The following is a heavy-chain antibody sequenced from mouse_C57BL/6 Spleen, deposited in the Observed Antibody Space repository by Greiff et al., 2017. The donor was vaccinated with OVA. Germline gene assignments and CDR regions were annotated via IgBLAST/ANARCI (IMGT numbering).Heavy chain of an antibody. D-gene: IGHD1-1*01. CDR1: GYAFSSSW. J-gene: IGHJ2*01. Sequence: VQLVESGPELVKPGASVKISCKASGYAFSSSWMNWVKQRPGKGLEWIGRIYPGDGDTNYNGKFKGKATLTADKSSSTAYMQLSSLTSEDSAVYFCARSGVLRYLYYFDYWGQGTTLTVSS. CDR3: ARSGVLRYLYYFDY. V-gene: IGHV1-82*01. CDR2: IYPGDGDT.